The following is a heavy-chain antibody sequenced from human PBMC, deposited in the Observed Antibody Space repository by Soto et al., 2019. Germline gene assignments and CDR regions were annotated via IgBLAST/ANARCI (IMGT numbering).Heavy chain of an antibody. J-gene: IGHJ6*02. D-gene: IGHD3-9*01. V-gene: IGHV4-31*03. Sequence: PSETLSLTCTVSGGSISSGGYYWSWIRQHPGKGLEWIGYIYYSGSTYYNPSLKSRVTISVDTSKNQFSLKLSSVTAADTAVYYCASLLTDYYYYYGMDVWGQGTTVTV. CDR1: GGSISSGGYY. CDR2: IYYSGST. CDR3: ASLLTDYYYYYGMDV.